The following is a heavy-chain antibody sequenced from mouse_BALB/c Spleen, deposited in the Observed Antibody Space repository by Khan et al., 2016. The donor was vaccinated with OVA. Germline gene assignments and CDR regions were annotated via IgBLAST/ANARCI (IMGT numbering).Heavy chain of an antibody. CDR3: ARQPYYHYYVMDY. D-gene: IGHD2-10*01. Sequence: QVQLKESGPALVAPSQSLSITCTISGFSLTDYGVHWVRQPPGKGLEWLVVIWSDGSTTYNSALKSRMSISKDNYKSQVFLNMNSIQTDDTAVYYCARQPYYHYYVMDYWGQGTSVTVSS. CDR2: IWSDGST. J-gene: IGHJ4*01. CDR1: GFSLTDYG. V-gene: IGHV2-6-1*01.